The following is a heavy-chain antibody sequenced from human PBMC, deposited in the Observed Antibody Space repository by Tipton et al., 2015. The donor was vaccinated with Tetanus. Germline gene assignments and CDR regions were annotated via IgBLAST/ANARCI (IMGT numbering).Heavy chain of an antibody. V-gene: IGHV4-4*01. Sequence: SLRLSCDVSGGPVSSSNWWSWVRQAPGKGLEWIGEIYYSGTTNYNPSLKSRVTISVDTSKNQFSLRLSSVTAADTAVYFCARHPPPYYYGSGSYLDYWGQGTPVTVSS. CDR1: GGPVSSSNW. D-gene: IGHD3-10*01. J-gene: IGHJ4*02. CDR2: IYYSGTT. CDR3: ARHPPPYYYGSGSYLDY.